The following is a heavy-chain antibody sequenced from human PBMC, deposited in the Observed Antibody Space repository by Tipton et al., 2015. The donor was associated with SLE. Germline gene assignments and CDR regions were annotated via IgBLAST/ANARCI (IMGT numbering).Heavy chain of an antibody. CDR2: IGSSGTTI. J-gene: IGHJ2*01. V-gene: IGHV3-48*03. Sequence: SLRLSCAASGFSFRSYEMNWVRQAPGKGLEWISYIGSSGTTIFYADSVKGRFTISRDNAKNSLFLQMHTLTAEDTAIYCCARGGESSRLLPSLYFDLWGRGSLVPVSS. CDR1: GFSFRSYE. CDR3: ARGGESSRLLPSLYFDL. D-gene: IGHD3-10*01.